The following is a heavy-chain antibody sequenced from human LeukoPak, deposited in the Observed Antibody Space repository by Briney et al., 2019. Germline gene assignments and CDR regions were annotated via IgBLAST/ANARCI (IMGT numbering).Heavy chain of an antibody. V-gene: IGHV4-59*01. CDR1: GGSISSYY. CDR2: IYYSGST. J-gene: IGHJ6*03. D-gene: IGHD3-3*01. CDR3: ASSYYDFWSANYYMDV. Sequence: SETLSLTCTVSGGSISSYYWSWIRQPPGKGLEWIGYIYYSGSTNYNPSLKSRVTISVDTSKNQFSLKLSSVTAADTAVYYCASSYYDFWSANYYMDVWGKGTTVTVSS.